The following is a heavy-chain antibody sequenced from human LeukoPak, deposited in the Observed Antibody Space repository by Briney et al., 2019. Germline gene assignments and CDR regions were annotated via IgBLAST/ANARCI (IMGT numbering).Heavy chain of an antibody. D-gene: IGHD3-3*01. Sequence: SETLSLTCTDSGGSISNSSYYWGWIRQPPGKGLEWIGSIYYSGSTYYNPSLKSRVTISVDTSKNQFSLKLSSVTAADTAVYYCATAYDFWSGYPDAFGIWGQGTMVTVSS. CDR1: GGSISNSSYY. V-gene: IGHV4-39*07. CDR3: ATAYDFWSGYPDAFGI. CDR2: IYYSGST. J-gene: IGHJ3*02.